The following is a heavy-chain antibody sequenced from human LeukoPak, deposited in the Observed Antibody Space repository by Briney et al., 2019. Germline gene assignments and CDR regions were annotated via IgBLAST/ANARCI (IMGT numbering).Heavy chain of an antibody. Sequence: GGSLRLSCAASGFTFRSYGMQWVRQAPGKVLEWVVFIQCDGSRKDYADSVKGRFAISRDKSKNTVFLQMNSLRADDTAVHYCAKEISRVTIGGGIWFDPWGQGTLVTVSS. V-gene: IGHV3-30*02. CDR3: AKEISRVTIGGGIWFDP. J-gene: IGHJ5*02. D-gene: IGHD2-15*01. CDR1: GFTFRSYG. CDR2: IQCDGSRK.